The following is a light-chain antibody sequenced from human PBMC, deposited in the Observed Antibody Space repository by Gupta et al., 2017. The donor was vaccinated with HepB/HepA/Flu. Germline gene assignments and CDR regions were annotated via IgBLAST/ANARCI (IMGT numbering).Light chain of an antibody. CDR2: DVS. J-gene: IGLJ2*01. V-gene: IGLV2-14*03. Sequence: QSALTQPASVSGSPGQSITISCTGTSSDVGGYNYVSWYQQHPGKAPKLMIYDVSNRPSGVSNRVSGSKSGNTASLNISGLQAEDEADYYCSSYTSSSTVVFGGGTKLTVL. CDR1: SSDVGGYNY. CDR3: SSYTSSSTVV.